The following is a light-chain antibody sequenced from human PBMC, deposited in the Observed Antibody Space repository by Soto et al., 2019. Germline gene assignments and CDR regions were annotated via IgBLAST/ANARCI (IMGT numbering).Light chain of an antibody. J-gene: IGLJ1*01. CDR3: SSYTTSSTVV. CDR2: EVS. CDR1: SSDIGYYNY. V-gene: IGLV2-14*01. Sequence: QSALTQPASVSGSPGQSITISCTGTSSDIGYYNYVSWYQQHPGKAPKLIIYEVSNRPSGVSNRFSGSKSANTASLTISGLQAEDEADYNCSSYTTSSTVVFGAGTKVTVL.